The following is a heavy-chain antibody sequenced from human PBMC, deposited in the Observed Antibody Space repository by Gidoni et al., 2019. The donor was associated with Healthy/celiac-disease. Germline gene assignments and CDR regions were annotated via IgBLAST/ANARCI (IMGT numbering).Heavy chain of an antibody. D-gene: IGHD6-13*01. CDR1: GGSISSSSYY. V-gene: IGHV4-39*01. J-gene: IGHJ5*02. CDR3: ARHIAAAGTRSWFDP. Sequence: QLQLQESGPGLVKPSETLSLTCTVSGGSISSSSYYWGWIRQPPGKGLEWIGSIYYSGSTYYNPSLKSRVTISVDTSKNQFSLKLSSVTAADTAVYYCARHIAAAGTRSWFDPWGQGTLVTVSS. CDR2: IYYSGST.